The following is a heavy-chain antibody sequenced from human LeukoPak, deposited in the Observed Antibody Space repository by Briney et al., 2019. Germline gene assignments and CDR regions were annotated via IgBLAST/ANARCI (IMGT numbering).Heavy chain of an antibody. Sequence: GESLKITCKASGYNFAGWWIAWVRQMPGKGLEWMGMIFPGDSNTRYSPSFQGQVTFSVDKSINTAYLQWISLKASDTAMYFCARFSGRSFAMFQFDPWGQGALVTVSS. V-gene: IGHV5-51*01. J-gene: IGHJ5*02. CDR3: ARFSGRSFAMFQFDP. CDR1: GYNFAGWW. D-gene: IGHD1-26*01. CDR2: IFPGDSNT.